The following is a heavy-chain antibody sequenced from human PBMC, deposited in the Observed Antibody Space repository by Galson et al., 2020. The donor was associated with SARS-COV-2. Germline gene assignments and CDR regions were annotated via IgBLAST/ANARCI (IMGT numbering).Heavy chain of an antibody. CDR1: GFSLSNARMG. Sequence: SGPTLVKPTEPLTLTCTVSGFSLSNARMGVSWIRQPPGKALEWLAHIFSTDEKSYSTSLKSRLTISKDTSKSQVVLTMTNMDPVDTATYYCARDGAVEGPMDVWGQGTTVTVSS. V-gene: IGHV2-26*01. CDR2: IFSTDEK. D-gene: IGHD6-19*01. J-gene: IGHJ6*02. CDR3: ARDGAVEGPMDV.